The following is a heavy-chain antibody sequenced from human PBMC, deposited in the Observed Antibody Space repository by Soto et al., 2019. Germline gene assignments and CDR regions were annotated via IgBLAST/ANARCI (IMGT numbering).Heavy chain of an antibody. CDR2: IYYSGST. J-gene: IGHJ6*02. CDR3: ASWGSGSFPYYYYYYGMDV. Sequence: SETLSLTCTVSGGSISSSSYYWGWIRQPPWKGLEWIGSIYYSGSTYYNPSLKSRVTISVDTSKNQFSLKLSSVTAADTAVYYCASWGSGSFPYYYYYYGMDVWGQGTTVTVSS. V-gene: IGHV4-39*01. D-gene: IGHD1-26*01. CDR1: GGSISSSSYY.